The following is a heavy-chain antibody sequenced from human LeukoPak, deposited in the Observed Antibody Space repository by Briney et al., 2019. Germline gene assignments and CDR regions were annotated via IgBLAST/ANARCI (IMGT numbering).Heavy chain of an antibody. V-gene: IGHV3-23*01. Sequence: GGSLRISCAASGFNFSSFTMSWVRQAPGKGLEWVSAISGSGGSTYYADSVKGRFTISRDNSKNTLYLQMNSLRAEDTAVYYFSKDPGYFLRFDPWGQGTLVTVSS. CDR3: SKDPGYFLRFDP. CDR1: GFNFSSFT. J-gene: IGHJ5*02. CDR2: ISGSGGST. D-gene: IGHD3-9*01.